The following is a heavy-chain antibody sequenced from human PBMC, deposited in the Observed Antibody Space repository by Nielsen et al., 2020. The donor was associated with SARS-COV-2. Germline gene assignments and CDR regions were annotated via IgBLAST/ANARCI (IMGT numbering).Heavy chain of an antibody. D-gene: IGHD6-6*01. V-gene: IGHV3-74*01. Sequence: GGSLRLSCAASGFTFSNYWMHWVRRAPGKGLMWVSRIHSDGRSTSFADSVKGRFTISRDNAKNTLYLQMNSLRAEDTAVYYCARDPGLDYFDYWGQGTLVTVSS. CDR2: IHSDGRST. J-gene: IGHJ4*02. CDR1: GFTFSNYW. CDR3: ARDPGLDYFDY.